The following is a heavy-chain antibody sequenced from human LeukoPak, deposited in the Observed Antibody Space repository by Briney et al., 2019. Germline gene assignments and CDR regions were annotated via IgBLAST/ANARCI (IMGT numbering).Heavy chain of an antibody. J-gene: IGHJ3*02. Sequence: GASVKVSCKASGYAFTSYYMHWVRQAPGQGLEWMGIINPSGGSTSYAQKFQGRVTMTRDTSTSTVYMELSSLRSEDTAVYYCARVQRDSYDSSGSDAFDIWGQGTMVTVSS. CDR3: ARVQRDSYDSSGSDAFDI. V-gene: IGHV1-46*01. CDR1: GYAFTSYY. CDR2: INPSGGST. D-gene: IGHD3-22*01.